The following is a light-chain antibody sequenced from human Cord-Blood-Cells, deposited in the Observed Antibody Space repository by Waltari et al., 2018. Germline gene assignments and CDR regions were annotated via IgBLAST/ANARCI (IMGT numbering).Light chain of an antibody. CDR1: SSNIGAGYD. V-gene: IGLV1-40*01. CDR3: QSYESSLSGSRV. CDR2: SNG. J-gene: IGLJ1*01. Sequence: QSVLTQPPSVSGAPGQRVTISCTGSSSNIGAGYDVHWYQQLPGTAPKLPIYSNGNRPSGSPDRFSGSKSGTAPSLAITGLQAEDEADYYYQSYESSLSGSRVFGTGTKVTVL.